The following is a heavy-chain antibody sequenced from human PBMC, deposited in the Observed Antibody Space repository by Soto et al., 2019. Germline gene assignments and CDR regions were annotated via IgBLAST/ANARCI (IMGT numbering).Heavy chain of an antibody. CDR2: IIPIFGTA. CDR3: ARVGSWYESWFDP. J-gene: IGHJ5*02. Sequence: SVKGSFKASGGPFSSYAISLVRQAPGQGLEWMGGIIPIFGTANYAQKFQGRVTITADESTSTAYMELSSLRSEDTAVYYCARVGSWYESWFDPWGQGTMVTVSS. V-gene: IGHV1-69*13. D-gene: IGHD6-13*01. CDR1: GGPFSSYA.